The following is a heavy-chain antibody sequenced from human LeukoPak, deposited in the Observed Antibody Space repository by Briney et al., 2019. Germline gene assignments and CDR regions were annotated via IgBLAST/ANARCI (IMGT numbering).Heavy chain of an antibody. CDR1: GFTFSSYE. CDR2: ISSSGSTI. Sequence: GGSLRLSCAASGFTFSSYEMNWVRQAPGKGLEWVSYISSSGSTIYYADSVKGRFTISRDNAKNSLYLQMNSLRAEDTAVYYCARERGYSYANGDYWGQGTLVTVSS. D-gene: IGHD5-18*01. J-gene: IGHJ4*02. CDR3: ARERGYSYANGDY. V-gene: IGHV3-48*03.